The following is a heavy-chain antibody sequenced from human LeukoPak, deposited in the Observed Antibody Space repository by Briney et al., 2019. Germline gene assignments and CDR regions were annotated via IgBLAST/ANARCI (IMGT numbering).Heavy chain of an antibody. CDR1: GYTFTGYY. CDR3: ARAVLSYYYDSSGYSGVDY. Sequence: ASVKVSCKASGYTFTGYYMHWVRQAPGQGLEWMGWISAYNGNTNYAQKLQGRVTMTTDTSTSTAYMELRSLRSDDTAVYYCARAVLSYYYDSSGYSGVDYWGQGTLVTVSS. J-gene: IGHJ4*02. CDR2: ISAYNGNT. D-gene: IGHD3-22*01. V-gene: IGHV1-18*04.